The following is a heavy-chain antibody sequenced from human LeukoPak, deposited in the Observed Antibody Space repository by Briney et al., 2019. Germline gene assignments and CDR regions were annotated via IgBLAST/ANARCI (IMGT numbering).Heavy chain of an antibody. V-gene: IGHV4-61*02. CDR3: VDFDFDY. CDR2: IYTSGSP. Sequence: SETLSLTCTVSGVSISSGSYYWSWIRQPAGKGLEWIGPIYTSGSPNYNPSHKNRVTISQDTSKNQLALNLSSVTAAHTAVYYCVDFDFDYWGQGTLVTVSS. J-gene: IGHJ4*02. CDR1: GVSISSGSYY.